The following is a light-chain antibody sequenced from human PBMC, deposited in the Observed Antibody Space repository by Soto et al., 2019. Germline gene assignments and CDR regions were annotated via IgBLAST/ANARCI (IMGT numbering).Light chain of an antibody. CDR1: KLWDKY. Sequence: SYELTQPPSVSVSPGQTASMTCSGDKLWDKYACWYQQKPGQSPVLVIYQDSKRPSGIPERFSGSNSGNTATLTISGTQAMDEADYYCQAWDSSTGHVVFGGGTKLTVL. J-gene: IGLJ2*01. V-gene: IGLV3-1*01. CDR2: QDS. CDR3: QAWDSSTGHVV.